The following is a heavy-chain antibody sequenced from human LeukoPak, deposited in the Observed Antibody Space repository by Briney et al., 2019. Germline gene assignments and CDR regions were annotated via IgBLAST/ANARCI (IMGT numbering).Heavy chain of an antibody. J-gene: IGHJ4*02. CDR3: ARSYDSSGYYTYYFDY. CDR1: GFTFSSYG. Sequence: GRSLRLSCAASGFTFSSYGMHWVRQAPGKGLEWVAVISYDGSNKYYADSVKGRFTISRDNSKNTLYLQMNSLIAEDTAVYYCARSYDSSGYYTYYFDYWGQGTLVTVSS. V-gene: IGHV3-30*03. CDR2: ISYDGSNK. D-gene: IGHD3-22*01.